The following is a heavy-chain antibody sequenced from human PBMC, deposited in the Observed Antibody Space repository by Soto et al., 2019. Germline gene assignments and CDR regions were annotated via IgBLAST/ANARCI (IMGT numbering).Heavy chain of an antibody. D-gene: IGHD5-18*01. CDR2: IWYDGNNK. CDR3: SRGYSYGSRYFDL. Sequence: QVQLVESGGGVVQPGRSLRLSCAASGFTFSSYGMHWVRQAPGKGLEWVAVIWYDGNNKYYADSVKGRFTISRDNSKNTLYLQMNSLRAEDTAVYYCSRGYSYGSRYFDLWCRGTLVTVSS. V-gene: IGHV3-33*01. J-gene: IGHJ2*01. CDR1: GFTFSSYG.